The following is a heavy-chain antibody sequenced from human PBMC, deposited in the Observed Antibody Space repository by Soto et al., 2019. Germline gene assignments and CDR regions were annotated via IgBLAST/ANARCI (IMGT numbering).Heavy chain of an antibody. J-gene: IGHJ4*02. CDR1: GGSITSSSYY. CDR2: IYYSGNT. D-gene: IGHD2-15*01. CDR3: ASEGGRYCSGGSCQVDY. V-gene: IGHV4-39*01. Sequence: QLQLQESVQGLVKPSETLSLTCTVSGGSITSSSYYWGWIRQPPGKGLEWIGIIYYSGNTYYTPYLKRRVTISVDTSNNQFSLKLSSVTAADTAVYYCASEGGRYCSGGSCQVDYWGQVTLVTVSS.